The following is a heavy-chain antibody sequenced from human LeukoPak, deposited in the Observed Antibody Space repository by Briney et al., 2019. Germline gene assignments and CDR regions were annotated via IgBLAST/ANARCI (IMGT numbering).Heavy chain of an antibody. D-gene: IGHD3-9*01. CDR1: GFTFSSYG. J-gene: IGHJ5*02. Sequence: GRSLRLSCAASGFTFSSYGMHWVRQAPGKGLEWVAVIWYDGSNKYYADSVKGRFTISRDNSKNTLYLQMNSLRAEDTAVYYCARDPTRGYDILTGLSPWGQGTLVTVSS. CDR3: ARDPTRGYDILTGLSP. CDR2: IWYDGSNK. V-gene: IGHV3-33*01.